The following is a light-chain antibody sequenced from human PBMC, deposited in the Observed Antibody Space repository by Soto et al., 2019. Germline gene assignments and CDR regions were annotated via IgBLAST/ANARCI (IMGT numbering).Light chain of an antibody. V-gene: IGKV3-20*01. CDR3: QQYGSSSWT. Sequence: EMGLTQSPGTLSLSPGERATLSCRASQSVGASYLAWYQQKPGQAPRLLINGASSRATGIPDRFSGSGSGTDFTLPISRREPEDLAVYYCQQYGSSSWTFRQGTNVEIK. CDR2: GAS. CDR1: QSVGASY. J-gene: IGKJ1*01.